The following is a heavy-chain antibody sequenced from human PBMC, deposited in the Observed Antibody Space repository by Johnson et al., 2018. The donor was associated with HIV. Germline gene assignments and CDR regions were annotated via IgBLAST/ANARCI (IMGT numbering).Heavy chain of an antibody. J-gene: IGHJ3*02. CDR3: ARRIAAADDAFDI. Sequence: QVQLVESGGGVVQHGRSLRLSCAASGFTFSSYGMHWVRQAPGKGLEWVGGIWFDGSNKYYADSVKGRFTISRDNSKNTLYLQMNSLSAEDTAMYYCARRIAAADDAFDIWGQGTMVTVSS. CDR1: GFTFSSYG. D-gene: IGHD6-25*01. CDR2: IWFDGSNK. V-gene: IGHV3-33*08.